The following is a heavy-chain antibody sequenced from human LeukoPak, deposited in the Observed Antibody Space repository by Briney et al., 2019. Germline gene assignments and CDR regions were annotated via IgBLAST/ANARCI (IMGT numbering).Heavy chain of an antibody. J-gene: IGHJ3*02. V-gene: IGHV3-33*08. CDR2: IWYDESNK. CDR1: GFTFSNYG. D-gene: IGHD2/OR15-2a*01. CDR3: AREDPSVNNAFDI. Sequence: GGSLRLSCAASGFTFSNYGMHWVRQAPGKGLEWVAGIWYDESNKYYAYSVEGRFTISRDNSKNTLDLEMNSLRAEDTAVYYCAREDPSVNNAFDIWGQRTMVTVSS.